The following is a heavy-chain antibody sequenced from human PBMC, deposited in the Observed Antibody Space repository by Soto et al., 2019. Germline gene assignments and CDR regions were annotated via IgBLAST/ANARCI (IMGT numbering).Heavy chain of an antibody. Sequence: SETLSLTCTVSGGSISSSSYYWGWVRQPPGKGLEWIGSIYYSGSTYYNPSLKSRVTISVDTSKNQFSLKLSSVTAADTAVYFCARLGDGGAYAYWGQGTLVTVSS. CDR1: GGSISSSSYY. J-gene: IGHJ4*02. V-gene: IGHV4-39*01. D-gene: IGHD1-26*01. CDR3: ARLGDGGAYAY. CDR2: IYYSGST.